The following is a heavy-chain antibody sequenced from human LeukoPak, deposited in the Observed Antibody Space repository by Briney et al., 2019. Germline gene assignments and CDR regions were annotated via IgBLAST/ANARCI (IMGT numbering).Heavy chain of an antibody. CDR3: ASLGDTMKVGYVRDV. J-gene: IGHJ6*02. CDR2: ISAYNGNT. Sequence: ASVKVSCKASGYTFTSYGISWVRQAPGQGLEWMGWISAYNGNTNYAQKLQGRVTMTTDTSTSTAYMELRSLRSDDTAVYYCASLGDTMKVGYVRDVWGQGTTVTVSS. CDR1: GYTFTSYG. V-gene: IGHV1-18*01. D-gene: IGHD3-22*01.